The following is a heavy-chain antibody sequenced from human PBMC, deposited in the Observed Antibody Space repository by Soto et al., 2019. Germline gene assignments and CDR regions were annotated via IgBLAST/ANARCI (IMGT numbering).Heavy chain of an antibody. CDR2: ISSSGGST. Sequence: EVQLLESGGGLVQPGGSLRLSCAASGFTFSTYDMSWVRQAPGKGLEWVSTISSSGGSTHYADSVKGRFTISRDNSKNTLYLQMNSLRAEDTAVYYCAKFYGGNSAHTYTIDPWGQGTLVTVSS. D-gene: IGHD2-21*02. V-gene: IGHV3-23*01. CDR3: AKFYGGNSAHTYTIDP. J-gene: IGHJ5*02. CDR1: GFTFSTYD.